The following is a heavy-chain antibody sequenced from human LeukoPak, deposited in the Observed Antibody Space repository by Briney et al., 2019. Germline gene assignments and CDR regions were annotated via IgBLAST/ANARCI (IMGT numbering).Heavy chain of an antibody. CDR2: ISAYNGNT. D-gene: IGHD4-17*01. V-gene: IGHV1-18*01. CDR3: ARILREAFDI. J-gene: IGHJ3*02. CDR1: AYTFSNYG. Sequence: ASVKVSCKASAYTFSNYGFNWVRQAPGQGLEWMGWISAYNGNTKYAQKLQGRFTMSTDTSTSTAYMELRSLTSDDTAVYYCARILREAFDIWGQGTMVTVSS.